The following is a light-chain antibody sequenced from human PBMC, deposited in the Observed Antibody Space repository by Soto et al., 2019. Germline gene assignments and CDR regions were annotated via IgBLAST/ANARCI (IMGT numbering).Light chain of an antibody. CDR2: DVG. V-gene: IGLV2-14*01. J-gene: IGLJ1*01. CDR3: SSYTPGSTL. Sequence: QSALTQPASVSGSPGQSIAISCTGTSSDIGGYNYVSWYQQHPDKAPKLILYDVGTRPSGVSDRFSGSKSGNTASLTISGLQAEDEADYYCSSYTPGSTLFGTGTKLTVL. CDR1: SSDIGGYNY.